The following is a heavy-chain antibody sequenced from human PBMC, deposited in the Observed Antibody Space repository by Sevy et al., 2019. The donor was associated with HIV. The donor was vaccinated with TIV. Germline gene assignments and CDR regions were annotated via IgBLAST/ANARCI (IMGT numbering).Heavy chain of an antibody. Sequence: SETLSLTCTVSGGSISSSSYYWSWIRQPAGKGLEWIGRIYTSGTTNYNPSLKSRVTMSVDTSKKQFSLKLSSVTAADTAVYYCTGGDSGWLFYDYWGQGTLVTVSS. CDR1: GGSISSSSYY. V-gene: IGHV4-61*02. CDR2: IYTSGTT. D-gene: IGHD6-19*01. CDR3: TGGDSGWLFYDY. J-gene: IGHJ4*02.